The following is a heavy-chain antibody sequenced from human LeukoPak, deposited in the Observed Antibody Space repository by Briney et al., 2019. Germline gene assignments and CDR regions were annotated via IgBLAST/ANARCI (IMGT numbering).Heavy chain of an antibody. CDR3: ATYSILNAREFRY. CDR1: GYTFGDYA. CDR2: VQHIGGET. D-gene: IGHD4-11*01. J-gene: IGHJ1*01. Sequence: GGSLRLSCAASGYTFGDYAVSWVRQAPGKGLEWVANVQHIGGETYYVDSVKGRFTISRDNAKNSVYLQMNSLGADDTAVYYCATYSILNAREFRYWGQGTLVTVTS. V-gene: IGHV3-7*01.